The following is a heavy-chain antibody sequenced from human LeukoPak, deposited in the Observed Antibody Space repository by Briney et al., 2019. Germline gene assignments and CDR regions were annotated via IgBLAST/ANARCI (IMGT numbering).Heavy chain of an antibody. Sequence: PSETLSLTCTVSGGSISSGSYYWSWIRQPAGKGLEWIGRIYSSGSTHYNPSLKSRVTISVDTSKNQFSLKLNSVTAADTAVYFCGRLDDYDYSAWWGQGILVTVSS. J-gene: IGHJ4*02. CDR1: GGSISSGSYY. CDR3: GRLDDYDYSAW. V-gene: IGHV4-61*02. CDR2: IYSSGST. D-gene: IGHD3-22*01.